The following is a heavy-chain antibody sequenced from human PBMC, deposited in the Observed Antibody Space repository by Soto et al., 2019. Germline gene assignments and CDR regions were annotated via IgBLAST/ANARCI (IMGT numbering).Heavy chain of an antibody. Sequence: PSETLSLTCTVSGGSVSSGSYYWSWIRQPPGKGLEWIGYIYYSGSTNYNPSLKSRVTISVDTSKNQFSLKLSSVTAADTAVYYCARTPPPTYCSGGSCYSTRSDYWGQGTLVTV. CDR1: GGSVSSGSYY. J-gene: IGHJ4*02. CDR3: ARTPPPTYCSGGSCYSTRSDY. CDR2: IYYSGST. V-gene: IGHV4-61*01. D-gene: IGHD2-15*01.